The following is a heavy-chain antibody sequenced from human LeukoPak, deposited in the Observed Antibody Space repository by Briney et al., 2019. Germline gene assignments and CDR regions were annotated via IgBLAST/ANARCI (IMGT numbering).Heavy chain of an antibody. J-gene: IGHJ4*02. Sequence: GGSLRLSCAASGFTFSDYYMSWIRQAAGKGLEWVSYISSSGTTISYTDSVKGRFTISRDNAKNSLYLQMNSLRAEDTAVYYCARDYRSTFDYWGQGTLVTVSS. CDR2: ISSSGTTI. V-gene: IGHV3-11*01. D-gene: IGHD1-26*01. CDR1: GFTFSDYY. CDR3: ARDYRSTFDY.